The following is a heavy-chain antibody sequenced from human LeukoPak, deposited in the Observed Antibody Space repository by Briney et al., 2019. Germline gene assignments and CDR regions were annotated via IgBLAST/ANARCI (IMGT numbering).Heavy chain of an antibody. Sequence: PSETLSLTCGVSGGSISGYYWSWIRQSPGKGLEWIGNIYYSGSSNNNPSLNNYNPSLKSRVTMSVDTSKNQFSLKLSSVTAADTAVYYCASSPGYCSSISCYSYFDYWGQGTLVTVSS. CDR1: GGSISGYY. CDR2: IYYSGSSNNNPSLN. CDR3: ASSPGYCSSISCYSYFDY. D-gene: IGHD2-2*02. J-gene: IGHJ4*02. V-gene: IGHV4-59*12.